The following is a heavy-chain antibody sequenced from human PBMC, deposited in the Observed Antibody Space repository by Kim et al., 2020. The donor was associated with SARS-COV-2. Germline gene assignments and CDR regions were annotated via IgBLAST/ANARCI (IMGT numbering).Heavy chain of an antibody. J-gene: IGHJ4*01. D-gene: IGHD2-2*01. V-gene: IGHV3-64D*06. CDR2: TTRSGVGS. CDR1: GFTFSAYA. Sequence: GGSLRLSCGGSGFTFSAYAIRWVRRAPGKGLEYVSATTRSGVGSFYADSVEGRFTISRDNSKNTLYLQMNSLRLEDTSMYYCVRFAGCYGSVLWGHGTLVTVSS. CDR3: VRFAGCYGSVL.